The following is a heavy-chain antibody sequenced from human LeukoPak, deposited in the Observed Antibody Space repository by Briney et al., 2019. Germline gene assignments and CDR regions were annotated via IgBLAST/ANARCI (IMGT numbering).Heavy chain of an antibody. J-gene: IGHJ6*03. CDR2: IKQDGSEK. CDR3: ARDGYCSSTSCYGSHYHYMDV. D-gene: IGHD2-2*03. V-gene: IGHV3-7*01. Sequence: GGSLRLSCAASGFTFSSYWMSWVRQAPGKGLEWVANIKQDGSEKYYVDSVKGRFTISRDNAKNSLYLQMNSLRAEDTAVYYCARDGYCSSTSCYGSHYHYMDVWGKGTTVTISS. CDR1: GFTFSSYW.